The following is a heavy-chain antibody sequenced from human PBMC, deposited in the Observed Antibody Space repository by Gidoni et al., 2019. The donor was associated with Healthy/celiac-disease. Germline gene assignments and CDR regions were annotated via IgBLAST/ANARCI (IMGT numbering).Heavy chain of an antibody. CDR2: IIPIFGTA. D-gene: IGHD2-15*01. V-gene: IGHV1-69*01. CDR3: ARGLPDSVVVVAATDWFDP. CDR1: VGPFSSYA. Sequence: HVQLVQSGAEVTKPWSSVKVSCNASVGPFSSYAIRWVRQAPGQGLEWMGGIIPIFGTANYAQKCQGRVTITADESTSTAYMELSSLRSEDTAVYYCARGLPDSVVVVAATDWFDPWGQGTLVTVSS. J-gene: IGHJ5*02.